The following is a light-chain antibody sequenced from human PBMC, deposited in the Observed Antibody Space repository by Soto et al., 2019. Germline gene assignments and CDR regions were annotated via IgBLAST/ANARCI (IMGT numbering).Light chain of an antibody. V-gene: IGKV3-11*01. J-gene: IGKJ5*01. Sequence: EMVLTQSPATLSLSPGERATLSSSASQSVSSYLAWYQQKPGQAPRLLIYDASNRATGIPARFSGSGSGTVFTLTISSLEPEDFAVYYCQQRSNWPRITFGQGTRLEIK. CDR3: QQRSNWPRIT. CDR2: DAS. CDR1: QSVSSY.